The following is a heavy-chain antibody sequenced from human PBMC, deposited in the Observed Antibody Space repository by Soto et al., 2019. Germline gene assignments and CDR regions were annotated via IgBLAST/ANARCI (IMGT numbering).Heavy chain of an antibody. Sequence: ASVKVSCKTAGYTFTSYDIYWVRQATGQGLEWMGWMNPNTGNSGYAQKFQGRVTMTSDTSISTAHMELSSLRSEDTAVYYCARRAYTYGWNGCGTDKYYFELWGHGTLVIVSS. D-gene: IGHD3-10*01. J-gene: IGHJ4*01. CDR1: GYTFTSYD. CDR2: MNPNTGNS. V-gene: IGHV1-8*01. CDR3: ARRAYTYGWNGCGTDKYYFEL.